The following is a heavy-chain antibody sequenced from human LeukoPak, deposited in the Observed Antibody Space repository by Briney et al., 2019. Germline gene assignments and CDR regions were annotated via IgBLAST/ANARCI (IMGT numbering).Heavy chain of an antibody. CDR2: IIPILGIA. J-gene: IGHJ4*02. D-gene: IGHD2-15*01. Sequence: EASVKVSCKASGGTFSSYAISWVRQAPGQGLEWMGRIIPILGIANYAQKFQGRVTITTDKSTSTAYMELSSLRSEDTAVYYCARDLGGVFDYWGQGTLVTVSS. CDR1: GGTFSSYA. CDR3: ARDLGGVFDY. V-gene: IGHV1-69*04.